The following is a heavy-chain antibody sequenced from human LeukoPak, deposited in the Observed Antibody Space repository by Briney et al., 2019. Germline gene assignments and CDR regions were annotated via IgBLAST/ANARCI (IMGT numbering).Heavy chain of an antibody. Sequence: GGSLRLSCAASGFTFSSYALSWVRQAPGKGLEWVSTISGGGGSTYSADSVKGRFTISRDNSKNTLYLQMNSLRAEDTAVFYCAAHRYGTGSYYVPLFDYWGRGTLVTVSS. J-gene: IGHJ4*02. CDR1: GFTFSSYA. D-gene: IGHD3-10*01. CDR3: AAHRYGTGSYYVPLFDY. V-gene: IGHV3-23*01. CDR2: ISGGGGST.